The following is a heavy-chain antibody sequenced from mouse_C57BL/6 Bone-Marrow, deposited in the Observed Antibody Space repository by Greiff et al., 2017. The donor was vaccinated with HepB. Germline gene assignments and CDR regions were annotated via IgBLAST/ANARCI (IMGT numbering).Heavy chain of an antibody. CDR2: ISDGGSYT. V-gene: IGHV5-4*01. CDR1: GFTFSSYA. Sequence: LFNPLFSLTLSCAASGFTFSSYAMSWVRQTPEKRLEWVATISDGGSYTYYPDNVKGRFTISRDNAKNNLYLQMSHLKSEDTAMYYCAREGLWYRSAMDYWGQGTSVTVSS. D-gene: IGHD2-1*01. J-gene: IGHJ4*01. CDR3: AREGLWYRSAMDY.